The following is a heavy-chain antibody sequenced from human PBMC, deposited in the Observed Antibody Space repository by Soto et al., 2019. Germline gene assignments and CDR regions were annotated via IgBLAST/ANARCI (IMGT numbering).Heavy chain of an antibody. CDR1: GFTFSNAW. J-gene: IGHJ3*02. CDR2: IKSKTDGGTT. Sequence: EVQLVESGGGLVKPGGSLRLSCAASGFTFSNAWMSWVRQAPGKGLEWVGRIKSKTDGGTTDYAAPVKGRFTISRDDSKNTLYLQMNSLKTEDTAVYYCTTEDGLILCSPRYCSGGSCYSGAFDIWGQGTMVTVSS. D-gene: IGHD2-15*01. V-gene: IGHV3-15*01. CDR3: TTEDGLILCSPRYCSGGSCYSGAFDI.